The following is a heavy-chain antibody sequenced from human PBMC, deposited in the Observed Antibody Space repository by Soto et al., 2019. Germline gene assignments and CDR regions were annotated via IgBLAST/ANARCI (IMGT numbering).Heavy chain of an antibody. J-gene: IGHJ4*02. Sequence: TGGSLRLSCAASGFTFSSYAMHWVRQAPGKGLEWVAVISYDGSNKYYADSVKGRFTISRDNSKNTLYLQMNSLRAEDTAVYYCAREAMITFGGVLEPLDYWGQGTLVTVSS. D-gene: IGHD3-16*01. V-gene: IGHV3-30-3*01. CDR1: GFTFSSYA. CDR2: ISYDGSNK. CDR3: AREAMITFGGVLEPLDY.